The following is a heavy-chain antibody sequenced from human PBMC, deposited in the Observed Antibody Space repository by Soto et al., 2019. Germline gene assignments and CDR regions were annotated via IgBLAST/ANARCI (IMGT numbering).Heavy chain of an antibody. J-gene: IGHJ1*01. V-gene: IGHV3-74*01. CDR3: IVGIVG. Sequence: PVRSTRVSSGGSECSSVGYGVHWVRQAPGKGLVWVSRISSDGKTTHFADFVKGRFTLSRDNAQNTVYLHMNSLTVEDTAVYYCIVGIVGWGRAAQVTRLL. CDR2: ISSDGKTT. CDR1: ECSSVGYG. D-gene: IGHD1-26*01.